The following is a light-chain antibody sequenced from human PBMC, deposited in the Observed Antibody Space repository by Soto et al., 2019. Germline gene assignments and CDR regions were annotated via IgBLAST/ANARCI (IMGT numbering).Light chain of an antibody. V-gene: IGLV2-8*01. CDR3: SSYAGSNNYV. CDR2: EVS. Sequence: QSALTQPPSAFGSPGQSVTISCTGTSSDVGGYNYVSWYQQRPGKAPKLMIYEVSKRPSGVPDRFSGSKSGNTASLTVSGLQAEDEADYYCSSYAGSNNYVFGTGTKVTVL. CDR1: SSDVGGYNY. J-gene: IGLJ1*01.